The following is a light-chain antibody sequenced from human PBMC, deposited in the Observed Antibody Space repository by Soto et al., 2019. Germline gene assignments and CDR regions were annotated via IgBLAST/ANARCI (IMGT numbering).Light chain of an antibody. CDR3: QQYDTSPRT. CDR2: GAS. V-gene: IGKV3-20*01. Sequence: EVMLTQSPGTLSLSPGERATLSCRASQSVSSNYLAWYQQKSGQAPRLLIYGASNRATGIPDRFSGSGSGTDFTLTLRRLEPEDFAVSYCQQYDTSPRTFGQGTKVYFK. CDR1: QSVSSNY. J-gene: IGKJ1*01.